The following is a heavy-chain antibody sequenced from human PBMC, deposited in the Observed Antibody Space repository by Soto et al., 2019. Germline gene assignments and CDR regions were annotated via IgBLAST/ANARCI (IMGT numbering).Heavy chain of an antibody. CDR1: GGTFSSYA. Sequence: QVQLVQSGAEVKKPGSSVKVSCKASGGTFSSYAISWVRQAPGQGLEWMGGIIPIFGTANYAQKFQGRVTITADESTSTAYMELSSLRSEDTAVYYCARDAKSPSGRPVLGRSYYGGSTFPKSFDLWGRGTLVTVSS. V-gene: IGHV1-69*19. J-gene: IGHJ2*01. CDR3: ARDAKSPSGRPVLGRSYYGGSTFPKSFDL. CDR2: IIPIFGTA. D-gene: IGHD3-10*01.